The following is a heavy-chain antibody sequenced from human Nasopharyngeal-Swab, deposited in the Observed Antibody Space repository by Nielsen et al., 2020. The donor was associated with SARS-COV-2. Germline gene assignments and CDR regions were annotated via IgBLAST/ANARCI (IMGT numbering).Heavy chain of an antibody. CDR3: AKDGYCSSGSCYFNGFDS. J-gene: IGHJ4*02. D-gene: IGHD2-15*01. CDR2: VSGTGHTT. V-gene: IGHV3-23*01. Sequence: GESLKISCSASGFTFSTYAMSWVRQAPGKGLEWVSSVSGTGHTTKYTDSVKGLFTISRDNSEKKVYLEMHSLRAEDTAVYYCAKDGYCSSGSCYFNGFDSWGQGTLVTVSS. CDR1: GFTFSTYA.